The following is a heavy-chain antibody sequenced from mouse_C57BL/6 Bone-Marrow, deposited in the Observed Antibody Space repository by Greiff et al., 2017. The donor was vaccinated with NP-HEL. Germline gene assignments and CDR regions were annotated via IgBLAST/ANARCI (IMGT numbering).Heavy chain of an antibody. Sequence: EVKLMESGGGLVQPGGSLKLSCAASGVTFSDYGMAWVRQAPRKGPEWVAFISNLAYSIYYADTVTGRFTISRENAKNTLYLEMSSLRSEDTAMYYCARRGEFDVWGTGTTVTVSS. CDR3: ARRGEFDV. CDR1: GVTFSDYG. J-gene: IGHJ1*03. CDR2: ISNLAYSI. V-gene: IGHV5-15*01.